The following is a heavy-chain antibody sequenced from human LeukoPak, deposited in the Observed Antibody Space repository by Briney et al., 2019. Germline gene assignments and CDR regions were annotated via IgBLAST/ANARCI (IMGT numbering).Heavy chain of an antibody. CDR2: IYYSGST. D-gene: IGHD6-6*01. J-gene: IGHJ5*02. V-gene: IGHV4-39*07. CDR1: GGSISSSSYY. Sequence: SETLSLTCTVSGGSISSSSYYWGWIRQPPGKGLEWIGSIYYSGSTYYNPSLKSRVTISVDTSKNQFSLKLSSVTAADTAVYYCARTRPIRGHWFDPWGQGTLVTVSS. CDR3: ARTRPIRGHWFDP.